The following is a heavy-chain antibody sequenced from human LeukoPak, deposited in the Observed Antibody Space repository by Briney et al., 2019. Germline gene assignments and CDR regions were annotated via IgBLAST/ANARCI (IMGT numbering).Heavy chain of an antibody. J-gene: IGHJ4*02. D-gene: IGHD3-3*01. Sequence: ASVKVSCTASGYTFTNYYMHWVRQAPGQGLEWMGIVNPSGGSIKYAQKLQGRVTMTTDTSTSTAYMELRSLRSDDTAVYYCARAEPVEPLHYDFPNDYWGQGTLVTVSS. CDR3: ARAEPVEPLHYDFPNDY. CDR1: GYTFTNYY. V-gene: IGHV1-46*01. CDR2: VNPSGGSI.